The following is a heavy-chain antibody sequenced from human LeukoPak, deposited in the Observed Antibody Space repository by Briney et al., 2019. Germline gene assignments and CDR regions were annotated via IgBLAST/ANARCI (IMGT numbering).Heavy chain of an antibody. CDR3: ARARGSSGWYGY. CDR2: INSNSGAT. Sequence: ASVKVSCKASGYTFTDYYMHWVRQAPGQGPEWMGWINSNSGATNYAQKFQGRVTMTRDTSISTAYMELSRLRSDDTAVYYCARARGSSGWYGYWGQGTLVTVSS. CDR1: GYTFTDYY. V-gene: IGHV1-2*02. D-gene: IGHD6-19*01. J-gene: IGHJ4*02.